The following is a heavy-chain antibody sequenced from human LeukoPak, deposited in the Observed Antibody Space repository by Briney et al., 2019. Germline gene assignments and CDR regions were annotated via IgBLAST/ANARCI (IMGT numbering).Heavy chain of an antibody. CDR3: ARVAEYQLLYGGWFDP. Sequence: GSSVKVSCKASGGTFSSYGISWVRQAPGQGLEWMGWISAYNGNTNYAQKLQGRVTMTTDTSTSTAYMELRSLRSDDTAVYYCARVAEYQLLYGGWFDPWGQGTLVTVSS. D-gene: IGHD2-2*02. CDR1: GGTFSSYG. CDR2: ISAYNGNT. J-gene: IGHJ5*02. V-gene: IGHV1-18*01.